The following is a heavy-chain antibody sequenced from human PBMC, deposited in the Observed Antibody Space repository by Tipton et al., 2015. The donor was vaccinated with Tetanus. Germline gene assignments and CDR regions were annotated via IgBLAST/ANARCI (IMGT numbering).Heavy chain of an antibody. CDR1: GGSVRSGSYY. V-gene: IGHV4-61*01. Sequence: TLSLTCTVSGGSVRSGSYYWNWIRQPPGKGLEWIGYVSYSGSTNSNYSLKSRITISQDTSKNQFSLRLTSVTAADTAVYCCARANYYFPKKGPFDSWGQGSLVIVSS. D-gene: IGHD3-10*02. CDR3: ARANYYFPKKGPFDS. CDR2: VSYSGST. J-gene: IGHJ4*02.